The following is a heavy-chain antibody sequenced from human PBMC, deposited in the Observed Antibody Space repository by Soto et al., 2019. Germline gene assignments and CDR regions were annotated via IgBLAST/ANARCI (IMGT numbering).Heavy chain of an antibody. CDR3: ASDRGYGLVN. Sequence: QVQLVQSGAEVKKPGSSVKVSCKASGGTFSSHGFNWVRQAPGQGLEWIGGSIPLFGITNHTQKLQDRITITADASTTTAYMELRGLRSDDAAVYYCASDRGYGLVNWGQGTLVTVSS. D-gene: IGHD2-15*01. J-gene: IGHJ4*02. CDR2: SIPLFGIT. V-gene: IGHV1-69*12. CDR1: GGTFSSHG.